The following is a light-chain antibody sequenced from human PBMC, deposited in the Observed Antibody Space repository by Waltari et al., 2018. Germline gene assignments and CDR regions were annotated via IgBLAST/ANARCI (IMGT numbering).Light chain of an antibody. CDR1: SSAVGGSYY. CDR3: SSYAGSDNPNLG. J-gene: IGLJ2*01. V-gene: IGLV2-8*01. Sequence: QSALTQPPSACGSPGQSVTIACTGTSSAVGGSYYVSWYQQHPAKAPKGMIFEVSKRPSGVPDRFSGPKSGNTDSLPVSGLQADDEADYFCSSYAGSDNPNLGFRGGTKLIVL. CDR2: EVS.